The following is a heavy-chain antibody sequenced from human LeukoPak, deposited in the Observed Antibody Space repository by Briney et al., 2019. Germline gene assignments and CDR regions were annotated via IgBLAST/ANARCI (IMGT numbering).Heavy chain of an antibody. V-gene: IGHV3-30-3*01. D-gene: IGHD4-17*01. CDR1: GFTFSSYA. J-gene: IGHJ4*02. CDR3: ASLVGSYGDYSLFDY. Sequence: PGGSLRLSCAASGFTFSSYAMRWVRQAPGKGLEWVAVISYDGSNKYYADSVKGRFTISRDNSKNTLYLQMNSLRAEDTAVYYCASLVGSYGDYSLFDYWGQGTLVTVSS. CDR2: ISYDGSNK.